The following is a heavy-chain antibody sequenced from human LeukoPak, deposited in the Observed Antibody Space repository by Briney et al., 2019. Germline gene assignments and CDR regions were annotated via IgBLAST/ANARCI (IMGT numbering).Heavy chain of an antibody. J-gene: IGHJ4*02. CDR1: GFTVSSHY. Sequence: GGSLRLACAASGFTVSSHYVSWVRQAPGKGLEWVSVIYTNGGAYYGDSVKGRFTISRDNSQNTLYLQMNSLRAEDTAVYYCARMGSDYYRYYFDSWGQGTLVTVSS. D-gene: IGHD2-21*02. CDR2: IYTNGGA. CDR3: ARMGSDYYRYYFDS. V-gene: IGHV3-66*01.